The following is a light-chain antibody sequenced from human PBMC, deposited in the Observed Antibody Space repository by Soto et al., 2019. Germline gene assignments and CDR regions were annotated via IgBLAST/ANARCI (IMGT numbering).Light chain of an antibody. CDR3: CSYTSGSSHVV. CDR2: DVS. CDR1: SSDVGGYNY. J-gene: IGLJ2*01. Sequence: QSVLTQPASVSGSPGQSITISCTGTSSDVGGYNYVSWYQHHPGKAPKLMIYDVSTRPSGVSNRFSGSKSGNTASLTISGLQADDEADYYCCSYTSGSSHVVVGGGTKLTVL. V-gene: IGLV2-14*03.